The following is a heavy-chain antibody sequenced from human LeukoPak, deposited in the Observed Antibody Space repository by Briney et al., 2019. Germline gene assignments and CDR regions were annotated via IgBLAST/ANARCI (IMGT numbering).Heavy chain of an antibody. CDR2: IRYDQSNK. J-gene: IGHJ3*02. D-gene: IGHD3-9*01. CDR1: GITFSTQG. V-gene: IGHV3-30*02. Sequence: GGSLRLSCAASGITFSTQGMHWVRQTPGKGLEWVAFIRYDQSNKDYADSVKGRFTISRDNPKKTLYLQMNGLRAEDTAVYYCASLDIHNAFDIWGPGTLVTVSS. CDR3: ASLDIHNAFDI.